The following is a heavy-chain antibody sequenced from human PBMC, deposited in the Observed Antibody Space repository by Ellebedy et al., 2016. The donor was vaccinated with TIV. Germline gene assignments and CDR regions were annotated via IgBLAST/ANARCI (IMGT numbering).Heavy chain of an antibody. CDR3: ARRGSYGDYAVQVNSWFDR. V-gene: IGHV3-7*01. D-gene: IGHD3-16*01. CDR2: IYQDGGVQ. Sequence: GESLKISCSASGFSFRSYWMSWVRQAPGKGLEWVANIYQDGGVQYYVDSVKGRFNISKDNAKNSLFLQMNSLRVEDTAVYYCARRGSYGDYAVQVNSWFDRWGRGTLVSVSS. CDR1: GFSFRSYW. J-gene: IGHJ5*02.